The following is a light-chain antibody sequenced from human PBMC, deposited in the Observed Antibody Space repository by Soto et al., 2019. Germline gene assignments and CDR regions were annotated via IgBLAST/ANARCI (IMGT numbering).Light chain of an antibody. J-gene: IGKJ5*01. V-gene: IGKV3-20*01. CDR2: GAS. CDR1: QSVSSSY. CDR3: QQYGSSIT. Sequence: EIVLTQSPGTLSLSPGERATLSCRASQSVSSSYLAWYQQKPGQAPRLLIYGASSSATGIPDRFGGSGSGTDFTLTISRLEPEDFAVYYCQQYGSSITFGQGTRLEIK.